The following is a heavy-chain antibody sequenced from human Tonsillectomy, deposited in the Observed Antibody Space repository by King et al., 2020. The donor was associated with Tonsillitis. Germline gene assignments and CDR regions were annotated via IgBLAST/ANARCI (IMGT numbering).Heavy chain of an antibody. J-gene: IGHJ6*02. CDR3: ATRRPAGTSCYHYYYFGMDV. CDR2: VYYSGST. Sequence: QMQLQESGPGLVKPSETLSLTCTVSSGSISNYYWSWIRQPPGKGLEWIGYVYYSGSTNYNPSLKSRVTISVDTSKNQFSLKLSSLTAADTAVYCCATRRPAGTSCYHYYYFGMDVWGQGTTVTVSS. V-gene: IGHV4-59*01. CDR1: SGSISNYY. D-gene: IGHD1/OR15-1a*01.